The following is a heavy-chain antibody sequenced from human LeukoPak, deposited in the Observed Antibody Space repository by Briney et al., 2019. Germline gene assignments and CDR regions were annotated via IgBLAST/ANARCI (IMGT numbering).Heavy chain of an antibody. CDR2: IKQDGSEK. Sequence: GGSLRLSCAASGFTFSSYWMSWVRQAPGKGLEWVANIKQDGSEKYYVDSVKGRFTISRDNAKNSLYLQMNSLRAEDTAVYYCATVDTAMALDYWGQGTLVTVSS. CDR3: ATVDTAMALDY. V-gene: IGHV3-7*01. D-gene: IGHD5-18*01. J-gene: IGHJ4*02. CDR1: GFTFSSYW.